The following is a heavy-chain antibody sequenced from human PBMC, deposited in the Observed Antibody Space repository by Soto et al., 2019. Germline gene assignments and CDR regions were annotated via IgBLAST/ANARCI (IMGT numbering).Heavy chain of an antibody. CDR1: GGSISGGVGGLYY. D-gene: IGHD4-17*01. J-gene: IGHJ2*01. V-gene: IGHV4-30-4*01. Sequence: SETLSLTCTVSGGSISGGVGGLYYWSWIRQPPGKGLEWTGYIYDSGSTYYNPSLKSRVTISVDTSKNQFSLRLSSVTAADTAVYYCAREVIPLTTDWYFDLWGRGTLVTVS. CDR3: AREVIPLTTDWYFDL. CDR2: IYDSGST.